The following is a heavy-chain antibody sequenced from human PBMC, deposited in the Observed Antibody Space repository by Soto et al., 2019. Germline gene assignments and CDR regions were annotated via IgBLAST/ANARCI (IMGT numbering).Heavy chain of an antibody. D-gene: IGHD1-7*01. J-gene: IGHJ6*02. Sequence: QVQLQESGPGLVKPSETLSLTCTVSGGSISSYYWSWIRQPPGKGLEWIGYIYYSGSTNYNPSLKSRVTRSVDTSNNQFSLKLSSVTAADTAVYYCAREGLTGTIGLYYYYGMDVWGQGTTVTVSS. CDR2: IYYSGST. CDR3: AREGLTGTIGLYYYYGMDV. V-gene: IGHV4-59*01. CDR1: GGSISSYY.